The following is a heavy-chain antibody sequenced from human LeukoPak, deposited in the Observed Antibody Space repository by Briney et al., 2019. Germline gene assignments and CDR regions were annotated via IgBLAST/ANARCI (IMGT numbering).Heavy chain of an antibody. CDR1: GFTFSSYS. D-gene: IGHD2-15*01. CDR3: ARENDCSGGSCYDFDY. J-gene: IGHJ4*02. CDR2: ISSSSTYI. Sequence: GGSLRLSCAASGFTFSSYSMNWVRQAPGKGLEWVSSISSSSTYIYYADSVKGRFTISRDNSKNTLYLQMNSLRAEDTAVYYCARENDCSGGSCYDFDYWGQGTLVTVSS. V-gene: IGHV3-21*04.